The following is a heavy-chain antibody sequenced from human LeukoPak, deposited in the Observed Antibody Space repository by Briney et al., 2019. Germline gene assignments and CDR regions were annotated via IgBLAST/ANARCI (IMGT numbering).Heavy chain of an antibody. V-gene: IGHV3-15*01. J-gene: IGHJ4*02. CDR2: ITSGGTT. D-gene: IGHD4-23*01. CDR3: IADVPTLDTQLDY. CDR1: GYSFSTYW. Sequence: GESLKISCKASGYSFSTYWIGWVRQAPGKGPEWVGHITSGGTTDYAAPVKGRFTISRENSKNTVYLQMNSLKMEDTAMYYCIADVPTLDTQLDYWGQGTLVTVSS.